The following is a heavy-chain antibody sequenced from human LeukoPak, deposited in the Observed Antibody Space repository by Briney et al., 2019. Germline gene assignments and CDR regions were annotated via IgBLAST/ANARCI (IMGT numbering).Heavy chain of an antibody. CDR3: ARSILPYDSSGYLDY. CDR2: ICYSGST. V-gene: IGHV4-59*01. Sequence: SETLSLTCTVSGGSISSYDWSWIRQPPGKGLEWIGYICYSGSTNYNPSLKSRVTISVDTSKNQFSLKLSSVTAADTAVYYCARSILPYDSSGYLDYWGQGTLVTVSS. J-gene: IGHJ4*02. CDR1: GGSISSYD. D-gene: IGHD3-22*01.